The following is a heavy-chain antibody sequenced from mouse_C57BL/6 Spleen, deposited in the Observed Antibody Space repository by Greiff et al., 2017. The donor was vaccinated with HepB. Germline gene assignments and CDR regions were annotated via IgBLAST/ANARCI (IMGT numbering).Heavy chain of an antibody. CDR3: ARRTTVVAPCDY. V-gene: IGHV1-82*01. CDR1: GYAFSSSW. J-gene: IGHJ2*01. D-gene: IGHD1-1*01. CDR2: IYPGDGDT. Sequence: VQLKESGPELVKPGASVKISCKASGYAFSSSWMNWVKQRPGKGLEWIGRIYPGDGDTNYNGKFKGKATLTADKSSSTAYMQLSSLTSEDSAVYFCARRTTVVAPCDYWGQGTTLTVSS.